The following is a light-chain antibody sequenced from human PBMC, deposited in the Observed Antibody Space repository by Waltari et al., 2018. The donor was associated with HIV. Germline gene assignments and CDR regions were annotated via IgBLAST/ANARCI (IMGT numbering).Light chain of an antibody. CDR2: GNT. Sequence: QSVLTQPPSVSGAPGQRVTISCTGSSSNIGAGYDVHWFQQLPGTAPKLLTYGNTNRPSGVPYRFSGSKSGTSASLAIPGFQAEDEADYYCQSYDSGLTAYVFGTGTKVTVL. J-gene: IGLJ1*01. CDR3: QSYDSGLTAYV. V-gene: IGLV1-40*01. CDR1: SSNIGAGYD.